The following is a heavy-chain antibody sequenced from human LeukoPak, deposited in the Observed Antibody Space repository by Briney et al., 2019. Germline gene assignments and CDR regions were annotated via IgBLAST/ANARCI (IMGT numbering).Heavy chain of an antibody. CDR3: ARSIEYSSSFHY. J-gene: IGHJ4*02. CDR1: GGSISSSGYY. D-gene: IGHD6-6*01. CDR2: IYYSGST. V-gene: IGHV4-39*01. Sequence: SETLSLTCTVSGGSISSSGYYWGWIRQPPGKGLEWIGSIYYSGSTYYNPSLKSRVTISVDTSKNQFSLKLSSVTAADTAVYYCARSIEYSSSFHYWGQGTLVTVSS.